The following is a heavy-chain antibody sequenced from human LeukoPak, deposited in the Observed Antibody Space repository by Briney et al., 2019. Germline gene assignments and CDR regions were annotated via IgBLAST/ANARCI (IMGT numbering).Heavy chain of an antibody. V-gene: IGHV3-33*01. Sequence: PGRSLRLSCAASGFTFSSYGMHWVRQAPGKGLEWVAVIWYDGSNKYYADSVKGRFTISRDNSKNTLYLQMNSLRAEDTAVYYCARGLYDSSGYDYWGQGTLDTVSS. CDR2: IWYDGSNK. J-gene: IGHJ4*02. CDR3: ARGLYDSSGYDY. CDR1: GFTFSSYG. D-gene: IGHD3-22*01.